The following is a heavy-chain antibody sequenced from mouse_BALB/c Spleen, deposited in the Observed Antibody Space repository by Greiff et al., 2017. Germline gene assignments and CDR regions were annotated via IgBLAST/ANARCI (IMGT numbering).Heavy chain of an antibody. D-gene: IGHD1-2*01. Sequence: EVHLVESGPGLVKPSQSLSLTCTVTGYSITSDYAWNWIRQFPGNKLEWMGYISYSGSTSYNPSLKSRISITRDTSKNQFFLQLNSVTTEDTATYYCARLSLLRYAMDYWGQGTSVTVSS. J-gene: IGHJ4*01. CDR2: ISYSGST. V-gene: IGHV3-2*02. CDR3: ARLSLLRYAMDY. CDR1: GYSITSDYA.